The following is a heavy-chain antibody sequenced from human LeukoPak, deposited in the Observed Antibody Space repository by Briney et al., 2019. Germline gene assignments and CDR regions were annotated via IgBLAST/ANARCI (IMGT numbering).Heavy chain of an antibody. CDR3: ARDGGDLTTHDAIDI. V-gene: IGHV1-18*01. Sequence: ASVKVSCKTSGYTFTTYGFSWVRQAPGQGLDWMGWISVYNGKTNYAQKLQGRVTLTTDTSTSTSYMELRSLRSDDTAVYYCARDGGDLTTHDAIDIWGQGTMVTVSS. CDR1: GYTFTTYG. D-gene: IGHD1-1*01. CDR2: ISVYNGKT. J-gene: IGHJ3*02.